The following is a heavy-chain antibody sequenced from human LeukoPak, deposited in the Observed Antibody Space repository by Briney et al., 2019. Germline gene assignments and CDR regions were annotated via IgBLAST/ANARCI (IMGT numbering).Heavy chain of an antibody. D-gene: IGHD2-15*01. Sequence: PGGSLRLSCAASGFSVSSYYMSWVRQAPGKGLEWVSVFYSVGSTYYADSVKGGFTISRDTSKNTLYLQMNSLRVEDTAVYYCARETSTQCSGGSCFFDYWGQGTLVTVSS. CDR2: FYSVGST. V-gene: IGHV3-66*01. CDR3: ARETSTQCSGGSCFFDY. CDR1: GFSVSSYY. J-gene: IGHJ4*02.